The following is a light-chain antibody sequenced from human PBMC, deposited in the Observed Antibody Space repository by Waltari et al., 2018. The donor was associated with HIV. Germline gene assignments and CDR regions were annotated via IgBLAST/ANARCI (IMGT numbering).Light chain of an antibody. V-gene: IGKV1-39*01. CDR2: AAS. CDR3: QQSYSTLFT. CDR1: QSISSS. J-gene: IGKJ3*01. Sequence: DIQMTQSPSSLSASVGDRVTITCRASQSISSSLNWYQQKPGKAPKLLIYAASSLQSGVPSRFSGSASGTDFTLTISSLQPEDFATYDCQQSYSTLFTFGPGTKVDIK.